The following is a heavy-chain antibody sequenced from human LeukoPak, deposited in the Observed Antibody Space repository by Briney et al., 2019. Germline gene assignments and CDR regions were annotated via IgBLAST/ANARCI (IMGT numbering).Heavy chain of an antibody. V-gene: IGHV1-18*04. J-gene: IGHJ5*02. CDR2: ISAYNGNT. CDR3: ARAQGDFWSGYWIGNWFDP. D-gene: IGHD3-3*01. CDR1: GYTFSGYY. Sequence: ASVKVSCKASGYTFSGYYIHWVRQAPGQGLEWMGWISAYNGNTNYAQKLQGRVTMTTDTSTSTAYMELRSLRSDDTAVYYCARAQGDFWSGYWIGNWFDPWGQGTLVTVSS.